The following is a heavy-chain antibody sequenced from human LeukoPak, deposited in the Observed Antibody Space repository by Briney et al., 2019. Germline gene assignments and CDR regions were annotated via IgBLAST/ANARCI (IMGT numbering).Heavy chain of an antibody. CDR1: GYSISSGYY. CDR3: ARDLGYSGYDGGWFDP. J-gene: IGHJ5*02. CDR2: IYHSGST. V-gene: IGHV4-38-2*02. D-gene: IGHD5-12*01. Sequence: SETLSLTCTVSGYSISSGYYWGWIRPPPGKGLEWIGSIYHSGSTYYNPSLKSRVTISVDTSKNQFSLKLSSVTAADTAVYYCARDLGYSGYDGGWFDPWGQGTLVTVSS.